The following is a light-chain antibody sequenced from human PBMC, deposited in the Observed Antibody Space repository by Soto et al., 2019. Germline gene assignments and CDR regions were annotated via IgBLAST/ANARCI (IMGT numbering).Light chain of an antibody. CDR2: DAS. V-gene: IGKV1-13*02. CDR1: QGISSA. CDR3: QQFNSYPLIT. J-gene: IGKJ5*01. Sequence: AIQLTQSPSSLSASVGDRVTITCRASQGISSALAWYQQKPGKAPKLLIYDASSLESGVPSRFSGSGSGTDFTLPISSIQPEDFATYYCQQFNSYPLITFGQGTRLEIK.